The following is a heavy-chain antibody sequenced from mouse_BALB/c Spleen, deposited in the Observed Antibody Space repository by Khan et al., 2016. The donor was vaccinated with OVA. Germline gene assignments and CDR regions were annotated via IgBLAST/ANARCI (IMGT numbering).Heavy chain of an antibody. CDR3: AKGVWSYYYALDY. CDR1: GFSLTDYG. V-gene: IGHV2-6-5*01. Sequence: VHLVESGPGLVAPSQSLSITCTVSGFSLTDYGVSWIRQPPGKGLEWLGVIWGGGNTYYNSALRSRLSISKDNSKSQVFLEMSSLQTDDTAMYYCAKGVWSYYYALDYWGQGTSVTVSS. J-gene: IGHJ4*01. CDR2: IWGGGNT.